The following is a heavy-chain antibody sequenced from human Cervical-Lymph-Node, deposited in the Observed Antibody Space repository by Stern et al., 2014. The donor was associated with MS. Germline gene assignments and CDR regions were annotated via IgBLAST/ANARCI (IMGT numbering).Heavy chain of an antibody. D-gene: IGHD5-18*01. CDR1: GGTFSTYA. V-gene: IGHV1-69*01. J-gene: IGHJ4*02. Sequence: QVQLVQSGAEVKKPGSSVKISCKASGGTFSTYAIGWVRQAPGHGLKWMGGIIPMFGTANYAQTFRGRVTITADESTSTAYMELSSLRSEDTAVYYCARGVRGYNYGYGYWGQGTLVTVSS. CDR2: IIPMFGTA. CDR3: ARGVRGYNYGYGY.